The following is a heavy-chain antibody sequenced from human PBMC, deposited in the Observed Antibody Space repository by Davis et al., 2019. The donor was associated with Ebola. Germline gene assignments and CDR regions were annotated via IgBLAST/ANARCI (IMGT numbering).Heavy chain of an antibody. CDR3: ARAQFPTTSDH. D-gene: IGHD1-1*01. CDR2: INPLNGNT. J-gene: IGHJ4*02. CDR1: GYTFTSYG. V-gene: IGHV1-18*04. Sequence: ASVKVSCKASGYTFTSYGITWVRQAPGQGLAWMGWINPLNGNTNYAQNVQGRVTMTTDTSTSTAYLEVGSLRSDDTAVYYCARAQFPTTSDHWGQGTLVTVSS.